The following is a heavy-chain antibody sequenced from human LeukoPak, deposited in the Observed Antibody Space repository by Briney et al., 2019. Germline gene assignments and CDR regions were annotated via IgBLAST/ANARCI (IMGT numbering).Heavy chain of an antibody. D-gene: IGHD2-2*01. Sequence: ASVKVSCKASGYTFTSYGISWVRQAPGQGLEWMGWISAYNGNTNYAQKLQGRVTMTTDTSTSTAYMELRSLGSDDTAVYYCARVRDIVVVPAASHGGWFDPWGQGTLVTVSS. CDR1: GYTFTSYG. J-gene: IGHJ5*02. CDR2: ISAYNGNT. CDR3: ARVRDIVVVPAASHGGWFDP. V-gene: IGHV1-18*01.